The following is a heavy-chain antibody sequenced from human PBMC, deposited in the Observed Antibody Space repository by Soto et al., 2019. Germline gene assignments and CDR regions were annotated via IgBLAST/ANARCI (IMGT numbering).Heavy chain of an antibody. CDR1: GYTFTSYY. CDR3: ARDPTYYDFWSGYYAFDI. D-gene: IGHD3-3*01. J-gene: IGHJ3*02. Sequence: ASVNVSCKASGYTFTSYYMHWVRQAPGQGLEWMGIINPSGGSTSYAQKFQGRVTMTRDTSTSTVYMELSSLRSEDTAVYYCARDPTYYDFWSGYYAFDIWGQGTMVTVSS. V-gene: IGHV1-46*03. CDR2: INPSGGST.